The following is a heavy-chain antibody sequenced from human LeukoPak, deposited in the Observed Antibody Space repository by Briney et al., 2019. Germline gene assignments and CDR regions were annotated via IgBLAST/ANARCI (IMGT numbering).Heavy chain of an antibody. D-gene: IGHD6-25*01. V-gene: IGHV3-53*01. CDR3: STGAPVSGLLFDY. CDR1: GFTVSSNY. Sequence: GGSLRLSCAASGFTVSSNYMSWVRQAPGKGLEWVSVIYSGGSTYYADSVKGRFTISRDNSKNTLYLQINSLKTEDTAMYYCSTGAPVSGLLFDYWGQGTLLTVSS. J-gene: IGHJ4*02. CDR2: IYSGGST.